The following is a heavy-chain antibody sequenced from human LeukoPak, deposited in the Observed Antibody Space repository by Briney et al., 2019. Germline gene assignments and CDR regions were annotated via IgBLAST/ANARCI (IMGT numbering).Heavy chain of an antibody. CDR3: ASIGYRSGGSCLYFDH. Sequence: SQTLSLTCTVSGGSITSGDYYWSWIRQPPGKGLEWIGYICYSGTTSYNSSLQSRVTISVDTSKNQFSLKLNSVTAADTAVYYCASIGYRSGGSCLYFDHWGQGTLVTVSS. J-gene: IGHJ4*02. CDR2: ICYSGTT. V-gene: IGHV4-30-4*01. D-gene: IGHD2-15*01. CDR1: GGSITSGDYY.